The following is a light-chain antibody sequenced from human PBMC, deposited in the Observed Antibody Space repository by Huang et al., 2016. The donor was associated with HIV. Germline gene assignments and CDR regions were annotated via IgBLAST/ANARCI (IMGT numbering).Light chain of an antibody. J-gene: IGKJ1*01. Sequence: DVVVTQSPISLPVTIGQPASISCRSSQSLVHNDGNTYLNWFHQRPGQSPRRLMYKGSNRDSGVPDRVSGSGSGTDFTLKISRVEAEDVGVYYCMQGTHWPPCTFGQGTKVEIK. V-gene: IGKV2-30*02. CDR1: QSLVHNDGNTY. CDR3: MQGTHWPPCT. CDR2: KGS.